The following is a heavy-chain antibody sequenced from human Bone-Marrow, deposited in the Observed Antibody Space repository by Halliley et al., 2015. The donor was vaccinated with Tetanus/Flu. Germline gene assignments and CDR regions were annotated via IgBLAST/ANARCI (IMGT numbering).Heavy chain of an antibody. D-gene: IGHD3-10*01. V-gene: IGHV4-59*01. CDR3: ATGLGRSYSFDF. J-gene: IGHJ3*01. Sequence: GWVGFMYFTGITNYNPSLKILVTISVYTSMNQFSLKLPSVTAAFTAVYYCATGLGRSYSFDFWGQGTMVTFSS. CDR2: MYFTGIT.